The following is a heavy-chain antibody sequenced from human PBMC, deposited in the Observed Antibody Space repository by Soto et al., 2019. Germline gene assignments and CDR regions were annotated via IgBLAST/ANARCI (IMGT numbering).Heavy chain of an antibody. J-gene: IGHJ4*02. D-gene: IGHD7-27*01. CDR2: ISSSGGST. Sequence: EVQLLESGGGLVQPGGSLILSCAASGFTFSSYTMSWVRQGPGKGLEWVSGISSSGGSTVYADSVKGRFTISRDNFKNTLSLQMNSLRAEDTAVYYCAKGWGDYWGQGTPVTVSS. CDR1: GFTFSSYT. CDR3: AKGWGDY. V-gene: IGHV3-23*01.